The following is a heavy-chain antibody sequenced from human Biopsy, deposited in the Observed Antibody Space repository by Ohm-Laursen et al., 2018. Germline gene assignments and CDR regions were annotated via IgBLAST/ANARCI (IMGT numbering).Heavy chain of an antibody. CDR1: GGPFSSYA. Sequence: APVKVSCKASGGPFSSYAVTWVRQAPGQGLEWMGGIIGMFGTADYAQRFQGRVTITADESTSTAYMELSSLRSEDTAIYYCAREAIGYQLPCDDWGQGTLVTVSS. CDR3: AREAIGYQLPCDD. D-gene: IGHD2-15*01. V-gene: IGHV1-69*13. J-gene: IGHJ4*02. CDR2: IIGMFGTA.